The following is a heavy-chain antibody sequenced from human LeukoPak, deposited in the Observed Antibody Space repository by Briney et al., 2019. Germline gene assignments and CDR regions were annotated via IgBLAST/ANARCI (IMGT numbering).Heavy chain of an antibody. V-gene: IGHV3-7*01. CDR1: GFTFSSYW. Sequence: GGSLRLSCAASGFTFSSYWMSWVRQAPGKGLEWVANIKQDGSEKYYVGSVKGRFTISRDNAKNSLYLQMNSLRAEDTAVYYCARESSSFSFDYWGQGTLVTVSS. D-gene: IGHD6-13*01. J-gene: IGHJ4*02. CDR2: IKQDGSEK. CDR3: ARESSSFSFDY.